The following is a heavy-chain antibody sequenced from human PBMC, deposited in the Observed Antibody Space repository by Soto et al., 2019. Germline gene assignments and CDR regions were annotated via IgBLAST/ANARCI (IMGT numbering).Heavy chain of an antibody. D-gene: IGHD3-10*01. J-gene: IGHJ5*02. CDR2: IYYSGST. CDR3: ARGLFYYYGSGSLNWFDP. CDR1: GGSISSYY. V-gene: IGHV4-59*01. Sequence: SETLSLTCTVSGGSISSYYWSWIRQPPGKGLEWIGYIYYSGSTNYNPSLKSRVTISVDTSKNQFSLKLSSVTAADTAVYYCARGLFYYYGSGSLNWFDPWGQGTLVTVSS.